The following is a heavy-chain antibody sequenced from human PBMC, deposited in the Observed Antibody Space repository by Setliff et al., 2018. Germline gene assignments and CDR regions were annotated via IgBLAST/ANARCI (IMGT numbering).Heavy chain of an antibody. CDR3: ASGLNNRDSTPGDY. V-gene: IGHV4-61*02. D-gene: IGHD2-21*02. J-gene: IGHJ4*02. CDR1: GGSISSGSYY. Sequence: SETLSLTCAVSGGSISSGSYYWSWIRQPAGKGLEWVGRIYTSGSTNYNPSLKSRVTISIDTAKKQFSLNLNSVTAADTAVYYCASGLNNRDSTPGDYWGQGTLVTVSS. CDR2: IYTSGST.